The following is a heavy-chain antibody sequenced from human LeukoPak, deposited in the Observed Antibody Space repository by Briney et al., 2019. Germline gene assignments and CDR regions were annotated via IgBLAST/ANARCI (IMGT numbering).Heavy chain of an antibody. Sequence: SETLSLTCTVSGGSISSHYWSWIRQPPGKGLEWIGYIYYSGSTNYNPSLKSRVTISVDTSKNQFSLKLSSVTAADTAVYYCARGSVVPAAVTPYYYYGMDVWGQGTTVTVSS. CDR3: ARGSVVPAAVTPYYYYGMDV. CDR1: GGSISSHY. CDR2: IYYSGST. J-gene: IGHJ6*02. D-gene: IGHD2-2*01. V-gene: IGHV4-59*11.